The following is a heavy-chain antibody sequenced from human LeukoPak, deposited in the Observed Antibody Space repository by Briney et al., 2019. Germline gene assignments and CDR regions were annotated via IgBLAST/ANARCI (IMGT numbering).Heavy chain of an antibody. CDR2: IYPGDSDT. CDR1: AYSFTSYW. V-gene: IGHV5-51*01. CDR3: ARKGGSSWYVWFDP. Sequence: GESLKISCNGSAYSFTSYWVGWLRQMPGKGLEGMGIIYPGDSDTRYSASFQGGLTISADKSTSTAYLQWSSMKASDTAIYYCARKGGSSWYVWFDPWGQGTLVTVSS. D-gene: IGHD6-13*01. J-gene: IGHJ5*02.